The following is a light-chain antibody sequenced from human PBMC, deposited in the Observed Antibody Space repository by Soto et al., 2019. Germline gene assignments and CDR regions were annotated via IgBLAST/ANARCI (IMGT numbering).Light chain of an antibody. CDR2: RNN. CDR3: AAWDDSLSGAV. Sequence: QSPLTQPPSASGTPGQRVTISCSGSSSNIGSNYVYWYQQLPGTAPKLLIYRNNQRPSGVPDRFSGSKSGTSASLAISGLRSEDEADYYCAAWDDSLSGAVFGGGTQLTVL. J-gene: IGLJ7*01. CDR1: SSNIGSNY. V-gene: IGLV1-47*01.